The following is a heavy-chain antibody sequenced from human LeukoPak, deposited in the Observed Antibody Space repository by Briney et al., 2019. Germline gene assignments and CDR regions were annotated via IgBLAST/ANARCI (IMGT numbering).Heavy chain of an antibody. CDR3: ARIYSGSYYPSIFDY. D-gene: IGHD1-26*01. J-gene: IGHJ4*02. CDR1: GFTFSSYS. CDR2: ISSSTI. Sequence: GGSLRLSCAASGFTFSSYSMNWVRQAPGKGLEWVSYISSSTIYYADSVKGRFTISRDNAKNSLYLQMNSLRAEDTAVYYCARIYSGSYYPSIFDYWGQGTLVTVSS. V-gene: IGHV3-48*01.